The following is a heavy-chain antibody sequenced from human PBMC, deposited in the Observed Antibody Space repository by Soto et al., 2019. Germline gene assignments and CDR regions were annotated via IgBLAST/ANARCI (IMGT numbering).Heavy chain of an antibody. CDR3: ARYHYDFWSGDNWFDP. CDR1: GFTFSSYS. CDR2: ISSSSSYI. D-gene: IGHD3-3*01. Sequence: LRLSCAASGFTFSSYSMNWVRQAPGKGLEWVSSISSSSSYIYYADSVKGRFTISRDNAKNSLYLQMNSLRAEDTAVYYCARYHYDFWSGDNWFDPWGQGTLVTVSS. V-gene: IGHV3-21*01. J-gene: IGHJ5*02.